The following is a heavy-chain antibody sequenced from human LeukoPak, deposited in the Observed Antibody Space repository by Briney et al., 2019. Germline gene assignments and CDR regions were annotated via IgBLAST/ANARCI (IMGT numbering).Heavy chain of an antibody. Sequence: PGGSLRLSCTASGFTFSSTGMHWVRPAPGKGLEWVSYIRYDGNNKYYGDSVKGRLTVSRDNSKNTLYLQMNSLRVEDTAVYYCARTYNPDYWGQGTLVTVSS. J-gene: IGHJ4*02. CDR3: ARTYNPDY. CDR1: GFTFSSTG. V-gene: IGHV3-30*02. D-gene: IGHD1-14*01. CDR2: IRYDGNNK.